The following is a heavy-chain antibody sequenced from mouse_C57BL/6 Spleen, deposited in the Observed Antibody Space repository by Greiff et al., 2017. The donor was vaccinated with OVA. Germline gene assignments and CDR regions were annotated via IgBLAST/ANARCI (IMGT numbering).Heavy chain of an antibody. V-gene: IGHV5-17*01. CDR2: ISSGSSTI. J-gene: IGHJ2*01. Sequence: EVKLMESGGGLVKPGGSLKLSCAASGFTFSDYGMHWVRQAPEKGLEWVAYISSGSSTIYYADTVKGRFTISRDNAKNTLFLQMTSLRSEDTAMYYCARLYYDYDDGPYYFDYWGQGTTLTVSS. D-gene: IGHD2-4*01. CDR1: GFTFSDYG. CDR3: ARLYYDYDDGPYYFDY.